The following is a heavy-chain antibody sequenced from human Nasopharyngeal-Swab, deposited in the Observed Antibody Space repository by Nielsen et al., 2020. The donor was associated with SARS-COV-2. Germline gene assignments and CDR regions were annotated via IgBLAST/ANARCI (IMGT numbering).Heavy chain of an antibody. D-gene: IGHD6-6*01. CDR1: GYTFTSSV. V-gene: IGHV1-18*01. J-gene: IGHJ5*02. CDR3: AREYSSSSRLSFSWFDP. Sequence: ASVKVSCKASGYTFTSSVISWVRQAPGQGLEWMGWISAYNGNTNYAQNLQGRVTMTTDTSTSTAYMELRSLRSDDTAVYYCAREYSSSSRLSFSWFDPWGQGTLVTVSS. CDR2: ISAYNGNT.